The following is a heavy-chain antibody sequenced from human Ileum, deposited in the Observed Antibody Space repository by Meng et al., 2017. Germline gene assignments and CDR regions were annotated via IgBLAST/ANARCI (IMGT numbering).Heavy chain of an antibody. J-gene: IGHJ4*02. CDR1: GYTFTDHF. Sequence: ASVKVSCKPSGYTFTDHFIHWVRQAPGQGLEWMGWINPKSGGTNYAQNFQGRVIMTRDTSISTVYMELSSLRCDDTALYYCARGGGRYHLDYWGQGTLVTVSS. D-gene: IGHD1-26*01. CDR3: ARGGGRYHLDY. CDR2: INPKSGGT. V-gene: IGHV1-2*02.